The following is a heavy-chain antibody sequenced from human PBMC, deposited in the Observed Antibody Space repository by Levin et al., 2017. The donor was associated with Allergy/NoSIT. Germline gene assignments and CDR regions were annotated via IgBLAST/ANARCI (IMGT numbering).Heavy chain of an antibody. Sequence: GGSLRLSCKGSGYSFTSYWISWVRQMPGKGLEWMGRIDPSDSYTNYSPSFQGHVTISADKSISTAYLQWSSLKASDTAMYYCARHLSQYSSGWYQDDDAFDIWGQGTMVTVSS. CDR2: IDPSDSYT. J-gene: IGHJ3*02. V-gene: IGHV5-10-1*01. D-gene: IGHD6-19*01. CDR3: ARHLSQYSSGWYQDDDAFDI. CDR1: GYSFTSYW.